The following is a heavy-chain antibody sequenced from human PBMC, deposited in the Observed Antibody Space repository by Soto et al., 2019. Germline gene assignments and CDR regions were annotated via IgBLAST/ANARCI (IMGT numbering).Heavy chain of an antibody. V-gene: IGHV1-18*01. CDR2: ISAYNGNT. J-gene: IGHJ4*02. CDR1: GYIFTSFG. CDR3: ARGYYYDSSGRGPFDY. D-gene: IGHD3-22*01. Sequence: VKVSCKASGYIFTSFGISWVRQAPGQGLEWMGWISAYNGNTNYAQKLQGRVTMTTDTSTSTAYMELRSLRSDDTAVYYCARGYYYDSSGRGPFDYWGQGTLVTVSS.